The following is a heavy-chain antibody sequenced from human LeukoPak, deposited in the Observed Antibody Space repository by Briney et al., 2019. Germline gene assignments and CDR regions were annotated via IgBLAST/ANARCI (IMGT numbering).Heavy chain of an antibody. V-gene: IGHV3-30*02. Sequence: GGSLRLSCAASGFTFSSYAMHWVRQAPGKGLEWVAFIRYDGSNKYYADSVKGRFTISRDNSKNTLYLQMDSLRAEDTAVYYCAKSPGRLRLGELSSPFDYWGQGTLVTVSS. J-gene: IGHJ4*02. CDR2: IRYDGSNK. D-gene: IGHD3-16*02. CDR3: AKSPGRLRLGELSSPFDY. CDR1: GFTFSSYA.